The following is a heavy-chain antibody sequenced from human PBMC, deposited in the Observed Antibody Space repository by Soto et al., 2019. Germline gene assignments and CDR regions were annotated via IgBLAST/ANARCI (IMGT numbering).Heavy chain of an antibody. CDR2: INPNSGVT. J-gene: IGHJ6*03. Sequence: QVQLVQSGAEVRKPGASVTVPCRSSGDSFNDYYIHWVRQAPGQGLEWMGWINPNSGVTKYAQKFQGWVSMTRDTSIRTVYMQLSRLRSDDTAVYYCARESGGATATLDYYYFYMDVWGTGTTVTVSS. CDR3: ARESGGATATLDYYYFYMDV. V-gene: IGHV1-2*04. D-gene: IGHD5-12*01. CDR1: GDSFNDYY.